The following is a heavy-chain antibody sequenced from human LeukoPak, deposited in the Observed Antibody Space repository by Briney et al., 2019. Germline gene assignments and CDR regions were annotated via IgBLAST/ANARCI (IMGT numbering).Heavy chain of an antibody. CDR2: IYSGGST. CDR3: ARVVEQQLVYFDY. CDR1: GFTVSSNY. D-gene: IGHD6-13*01. J-gene: IGHJ4*02. V-gene: IGHV3-66*01. Sequence: GGSLRLSCAASGFTVSSNYMSWVRQAPGKGLEWVSVIYSGGSTYYADSVKGRFTISRDNSKNTLYLQMNSLRAEDTAVYYCARVVEQQLVYFDYWGQGTLVTVSS.